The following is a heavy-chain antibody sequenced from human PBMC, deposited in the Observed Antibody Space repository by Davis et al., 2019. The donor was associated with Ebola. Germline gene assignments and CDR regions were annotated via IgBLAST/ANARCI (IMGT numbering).Heavy chain of an antibody. CDR2: MKQNGIDT. V-gene: IGHV3-7*01. CDR3: ARDNYNYVGFDN. J-gene: IGHJ4*02. Sequence: PGGSLRLSCEASGFAFADAWMNWVRQAPGKGLEWVATMKQNGIDTYYVDSVKGRFFISRDNTKNSLYLQMNSLTAEDAALYFCARDNYNYVGFDNWGQGTLVSVSS. CDR1: GFAFADAW. D-gene: IGHD5-24*01.